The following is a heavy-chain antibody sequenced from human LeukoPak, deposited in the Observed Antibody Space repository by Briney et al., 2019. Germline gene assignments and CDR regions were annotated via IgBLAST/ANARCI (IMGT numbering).Heavy chain of an antibody. CDR1: GGSGSTYY. J-gene: IGHJ4*02. V-gene: IGHV4-59*02. CDR3: ARGGGYASPIGY. D-gene: IGHD5-12*01. CDR2: FYHSGST. Sequence: SETLSLTCTLSGGSGSTYYWSWIRHPPGKGLKWIGYFYHSGSTNYNPSPNSRVTISVDTSNNQFSLKLSSVTAADTAVYYCARGGGYASPIGYWGQGALVTVSS.